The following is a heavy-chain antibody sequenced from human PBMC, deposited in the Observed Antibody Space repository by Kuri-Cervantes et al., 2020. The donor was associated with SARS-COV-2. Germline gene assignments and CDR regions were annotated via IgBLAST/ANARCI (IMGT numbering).Heavy chain of an antibody. CDR3: ARSVAGQWLDHGQGDLYYSYYGMDV. J-gene: IGHJ6*02. V-gene: IGHV3-30-3*01. CDR1: GCMFSSCA. Sequence: GESLKISCAASGCMFSSCARHWVRQAPGKGLEWGAVISYDGSDTYYADSVKGRFTISRDNSKNTLYLQMNSLRAEDTAVYYCARSVAGQWLDHGQGDLYYSYYGMDVWGQGTTVTVSS. D-gene: IGHD6-19*01. CDR2: ISYDGSDT.